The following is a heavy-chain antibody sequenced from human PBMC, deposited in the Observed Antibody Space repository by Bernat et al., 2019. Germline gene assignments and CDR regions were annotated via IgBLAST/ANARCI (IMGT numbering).Heavy chain of an antibody. Sequence: QLQESGPGLVKPSQTLSLTCTVSGGSISSGGYYWSWIRQHPGKGLEWIGYIYYSGSTYYNPSLKSRVTISVDTSKNQFSLKLSSVTAADTAVYYCARGRSGCSSTSCYAGYYYYYYMDVWGKGTTVTVSS. CDR1: GGSISSGGYY. CDR2: IYYSGST. V-gene: IGHV4-31*03. CDR3: ARGRSGCSSTSCYAGYYYYYYMDV. D-gene: IGHD2-2*01. J-gene: IGHJ6*03.